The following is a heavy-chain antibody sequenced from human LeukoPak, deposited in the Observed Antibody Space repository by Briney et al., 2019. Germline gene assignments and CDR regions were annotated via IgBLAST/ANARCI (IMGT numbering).Heavy chain of an antibody. D-gene: IGHD2-21*02. CDR1: GFTFSSYS. CDR2: ISSSSSYI. V-gene: IGHV3-21*01. CDR3: ARGGDYWEAAFDI. Sequence: GGSLRLSCAASGFTFSSYSMNWVRQAPGKGREWVSSISSSSSYIYYADSVKGRFTISRDNAKNSLYLQMNSLRAEDTAVYYCARGGDYWEAAFDIWGQGTMVTVSS. J-gene: IGHJ3*02.